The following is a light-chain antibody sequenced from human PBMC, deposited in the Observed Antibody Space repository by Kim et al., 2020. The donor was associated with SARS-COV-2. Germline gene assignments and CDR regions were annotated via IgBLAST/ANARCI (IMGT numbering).Light chain of an antibody. J-gene: IGKJ2*03. CDR3: QHYIRYPYS. CDR1: QSVSDW. Sequence: SSSVGYRVFITCRASQSVSDWLAWYQQKPGKAPNLLIYKASTLESGVPSRFSGSGSGTEFTLTINSLQPDDFATYYCQHYIRYPYSFGQGTKLEI. V-gene: IGKV1-5*03. CDR2: KAS.